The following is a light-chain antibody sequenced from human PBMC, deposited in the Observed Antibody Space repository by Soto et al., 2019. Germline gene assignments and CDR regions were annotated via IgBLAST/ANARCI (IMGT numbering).Light chain of an antibody. V-gene: IGKV1-6*02. CDR3: LQDDTYPLT. CDR1: QDISSY. J-gene: IGKJ4*01. Sequence: AIQMTQSPSSLSASVGDRVTVTCRASQDISSYLGWYQQKPGKAPQLLIYGASRLQSGVPARFSGSGSGTDFTLTISSLQPEDVANYYCLQDDTYPLTFGGGTKVDVK. CDR2: GAS.